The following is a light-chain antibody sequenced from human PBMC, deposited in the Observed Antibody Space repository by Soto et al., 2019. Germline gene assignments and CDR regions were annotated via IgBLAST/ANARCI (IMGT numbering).Light chain of an antibody. CDR2: SNN. Sequence: QSVLTQPPSASGTPGQRVAISWSGSSSDLGSNTVNWYQQLPGTAPKLLIHSNNQRPSGVPDRFSGSKSGTSASLAISGLQSEDEADYYCAAWDDSLNGWVFGGGTKLTVL. CDR1: SSDLGSNT. V-gene: IGLV1-44*01. J-gene: IGLJ3*02. CDR3: AAWDDSLNGWV.